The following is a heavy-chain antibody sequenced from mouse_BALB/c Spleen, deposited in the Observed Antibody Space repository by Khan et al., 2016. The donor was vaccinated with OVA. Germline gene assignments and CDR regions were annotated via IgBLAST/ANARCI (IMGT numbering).Heavy chain of an antibody. D-gene: IGHD2-3*01. CDR1: GFNIKDYY. CDR3: ARDGYSPWFAY. CDR2: IDPENGNT. Sequence: VQLQQSGAELVRPGALVKLSCKASGFNIKDYYMHWVKQRPEQGLVWIGRIDPENGNTIYDPKFQGKASITSATSSKTAYLQLSSLTSEDTAVYYCARDGYSPWFAYWGQGTLVTVSA. J-gene: IGHJ3*01. V-gene: IGHV14-1*02.